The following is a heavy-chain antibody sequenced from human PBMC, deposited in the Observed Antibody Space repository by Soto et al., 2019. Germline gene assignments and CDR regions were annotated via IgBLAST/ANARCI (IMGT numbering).Heavy chain of an antibody. D-gene: IGHD2-2*01. CDR2: IYWDDDK. CDR3: ARHQRGIIPSRHYFDY. Sequence: QITLKESGPTLVKPTQPLTLTCTFSGFSLSTSGVGVGWFRQPPGKALDWLAHIYWDDDKRYSPSLKSRLTITKHTPKNQGVVTMPNSGPVDPGTYYCARHQRGIIPSRHYFDYWGQGTLVTVSS. J-gene: IGHJ4*02. V-gene: IGHV2-5*02. CDR1: GFSLSTSGVG.